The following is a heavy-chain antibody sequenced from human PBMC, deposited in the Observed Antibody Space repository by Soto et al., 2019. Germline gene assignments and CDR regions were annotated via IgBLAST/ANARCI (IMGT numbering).Heavy chain of an antibody. CDR1: GFTFSSYG. CDR2: ISYDGSNK. V-gene: IGHV3-30*18. J-gene: IGHJ6*02. D-gene: IGHD2-2*01. Sequence: QVQLVESGGGVVQPGRSLRLSCAASGFTFSSYGMHWVRQAPGKGLEWVAVISYDGSNKYYADSVKGRFTISRDNSKNTLYREMNRLRAEETAVYYCAKEGYGSSTSCDEVDYYYYGMDVWGQGTTVTVSS. CDR3: AKEGYGSSTSCDEVDYYYYGMDV.